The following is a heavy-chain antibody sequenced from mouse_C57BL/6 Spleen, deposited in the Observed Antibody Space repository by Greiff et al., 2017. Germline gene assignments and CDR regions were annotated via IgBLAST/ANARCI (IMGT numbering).Heavy chain of an antibody. V-gene: IGHV1-74*01. Sequence: QVQLQQPGAELVKPGASVKVSCKASGYTFTSYWMHWVKQRPGQGLEWIGRIHPSDSDTNYNQKFKGKATLTVDKSSRTAYMQLSSLTSEDSAVYYCAMGGGYDYAIDYWGQGTSVTVSS. CDR2: IHPSDSDT. CDR1: GYTFTSYW. CDR3: AMGGGYDYAIDY. D-gene: IGHD2-2*01. J-gene: IGHJ4*01.